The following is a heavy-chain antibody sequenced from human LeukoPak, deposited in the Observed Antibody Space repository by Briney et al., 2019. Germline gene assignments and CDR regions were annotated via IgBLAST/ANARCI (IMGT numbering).Heavy chain of an antibody. CDR3: ARLGARQMLEY. CDR2: IKQDGGQI. D-gene: IGHD4-17*01. CDR1: EFTFSSYW. J-gene: IGHJ4*02. Sequence: PGGSLRLSCAASEFTFSSYWMSWVRQAPGKGLEWVANIKQDGGQIYYLESVKGRFTVSRDNAKNSLYLQTNSLRAEDTAVYYCARLGARQMLEYWGQGTLVTVSS. V-gene: IGHV3-7*01.